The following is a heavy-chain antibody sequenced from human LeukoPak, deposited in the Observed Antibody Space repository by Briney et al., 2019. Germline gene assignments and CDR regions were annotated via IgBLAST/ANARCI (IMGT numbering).Heavy chain of an antibody. D-gene: IGHD1-7*01. V-gene: IGHV3-21*01. Sequence: GGSLRLSCAASGFTFSSYSMNWVRQAPGKGLEWVSSISSSSSYIYYADSVKGRFTISRDNAKNSLYLQMNSLRAEDTAGYYCARGDVLELSFDYRGQGTLVTVSS. CDR1: GFTFSSYS. CDR2: ISSSSSYI. CDR3: ARGDVLELSFDY. J-gene: IGHJ4*02.